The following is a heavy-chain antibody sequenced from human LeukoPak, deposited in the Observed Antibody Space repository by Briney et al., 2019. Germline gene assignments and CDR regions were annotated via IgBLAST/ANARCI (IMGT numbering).Heavy chain of an antibody. Sequence: GGSLRLSCAASRFTFSSYSMNWVRQAPGKGLEWVSSISSRSSYIYYADSVKGRFTISRDNAKNSLYLQMNSLRAEDTAVYYCASGILDYDFWSGSLYFDYWGQGTLVTVSS. J-gene: IGHJ4*02. CDR3: ASGILDYDFWSGSLYFDY. CDR1: RFTFSSYS. V-gene: IGHV3-21*01. CDR2: ISSRSSYI. D-gene: IGHD3-3*01.